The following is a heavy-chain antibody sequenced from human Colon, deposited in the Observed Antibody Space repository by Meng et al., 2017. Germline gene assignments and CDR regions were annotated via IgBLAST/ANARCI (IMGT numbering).Heavy chain of an antibody. D-gene: IGHD5/OR15-5a*01. V-gene: IGHV1-18*01. CDR2: VSPDNANT. J-gene: IGHJ1*01. Sequence: QFQLRESGAYMKVAWYAVRFTFNASGYTCVSNASSWGRQAPGQGHEWMGWVSPDNANTNYLLKLQGRVTMTTDRSTSTANLELRSLRSDDTGVYYCARGSTEYFQHWGQGTLVTVSS. CDR1: GYTCVSNA. CDR3: ARGSTEYFQH.